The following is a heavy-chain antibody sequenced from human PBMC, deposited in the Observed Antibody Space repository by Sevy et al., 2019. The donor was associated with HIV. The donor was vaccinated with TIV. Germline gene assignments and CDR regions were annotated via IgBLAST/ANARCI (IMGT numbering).Heavy chain of an antibody. V-gene: IGHV3-7*01. CDR1: GFSLNSFW. CDR2: INQNGSVT. CDR3: VRAVATNGSF. D-gene: IGHD2-15*01. J-gene: IGHJ4*02. Sequence: GESLKISCAASGFSLNSFWMNWVRQTPGKGLEWVANINQNGSVTDYVDSVKGRFTISRDNSRNLLYLQMTSLRVEDTGLYYCVRAVATNGSFWGQGTLVTVSS.